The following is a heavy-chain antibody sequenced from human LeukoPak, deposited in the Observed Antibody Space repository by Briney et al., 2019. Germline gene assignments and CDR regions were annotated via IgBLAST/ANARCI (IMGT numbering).Heavy chain of an antibody. J-gene: IGHJ3*02. Sequence: PGGSLRLSCAASGFTFSSYSLIWVRQAPGKGLEWVSYISSISSPIYYADSVKGRFTISRDNSKNTLYLQMNSLRAEDTAVYYCARGRDYHDSSGYYPDAFDIWGQGTMVTVSS. CDR3: ARGRDYHDSSGYYPDAFDI. CDR1: GFTFSSYS. D-gene: IGHD3-22*01. CDR2: ISSISSPI. V-gene: IGHV3-48*01.